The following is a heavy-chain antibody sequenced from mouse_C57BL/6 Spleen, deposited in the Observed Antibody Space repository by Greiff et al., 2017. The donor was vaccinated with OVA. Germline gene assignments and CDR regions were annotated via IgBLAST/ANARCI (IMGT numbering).Heavy chain of an antibody. V-gene: IGHV5-9*01. D-gene: IGHD3-3*01. J-gene: IGHJ2*01. CDR1: GFTFSSYT. Sequence: EVLLVESGAGLVKPGGSLKLSCAASGFTFSSYTMSWVRQTPEKRLEWVATISGGGGNTYYPDKVKGRFTITRDNANNALYLQISSLRSEDAALYCCARHGRLSYYFGDWGQGTTLTVAT. CDR2: ISGGGGNT. CDR3: ARHGRLSYYFGD.